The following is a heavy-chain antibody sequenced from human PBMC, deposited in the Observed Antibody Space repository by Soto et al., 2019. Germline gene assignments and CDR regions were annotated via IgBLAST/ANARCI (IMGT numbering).Heavy chain of an antibody. D-gene: IGHD6-6*01. CDR3: ARRGQLAPGAFDI. Sequence: PGESLKISCKGSGYSFTDYWIGWVRQLPGKGLEWLVIFYSGFFVTRYIPSFQGQVTISVVKSISTAYLQWSSLKASDTAMYYCARRGQLAPGAFDIWGQGTMVTVSS. CDR1: GYSFTDYW. CDR2: FYSGFFVT. J-gene: IGHJ3*02. V-gene: IGHV5-51*01.